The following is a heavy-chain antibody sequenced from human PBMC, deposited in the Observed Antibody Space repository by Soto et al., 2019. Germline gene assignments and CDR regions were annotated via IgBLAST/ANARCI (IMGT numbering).Heavy chain of an antibody. Sequence: QVQLQESGPGLVKPSQTLSLTCTVSGGSISSGGYYWSWIRHHPGKGLEWIGYIYYSGSTYYKPSLQSRVTISVDTSKNQFSLKLSSVTAADTAVYYCARWVGATSFDYWGQGTLVTVSS. J-gene: IGHJ4*02. CDR3: ARWVGATSFDY. D-gene: IGHD1-26*01. V-gene: IGHV4-31*03. CDR1: GGSISSGGYY. CDR2: IYYSGST.